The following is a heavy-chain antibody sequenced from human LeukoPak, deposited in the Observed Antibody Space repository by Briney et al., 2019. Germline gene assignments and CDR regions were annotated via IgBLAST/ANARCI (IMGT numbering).Heavy chain of an antibody. J-gene: IGHJ3*02. D-gene: IGHD6-19*01. CDR2: INPNSGGT. CDR3: ASGTTRVVVAVAGINLPWAADAFDI. CDR1: GYTFTGYY. Sequence: ASVKVSCKASGYTFTGYYMHWVRQAPGQGLEWMGWINPNSGGTNYAQKFQGRVTMTRDTSISTAYMELSRLRSDDTAVYYCASGTTRVVVAVAGINLPWAADAFDIWGQGTMVTVSS. V-gene: IGHV1-2*02.